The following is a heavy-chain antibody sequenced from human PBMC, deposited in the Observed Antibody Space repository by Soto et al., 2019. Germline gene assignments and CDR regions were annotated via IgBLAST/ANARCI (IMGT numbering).Heavy chain of an antibody. D-gene: IGHD6-6*01. CDR3: ASPGYSSSEWSFAY. CDR1: GYSFTSYW. CDR2: IDPSDSYT. Sequence: PRESLKISCKGSGYSFTSYWISWVRQMPGKGLEWMGRIDPSDSYTNYSPSFQGHVTVSADKSISTAYLQWSSLKASDTAMYYCASPGYSSSEWSFAYSGQGTLVPVSS. J-gene: IGHJ4*02. V-gene: IGHV5-10-1*01.